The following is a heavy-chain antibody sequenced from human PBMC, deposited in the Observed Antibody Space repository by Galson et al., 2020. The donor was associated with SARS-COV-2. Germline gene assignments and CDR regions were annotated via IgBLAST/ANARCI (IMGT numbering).Heavy chain of an antibody. CDR3: VRAGVGGWFDY. D-gene: IGHD3-16*01. CDR2: ISSNGDKT. J-gene: IGHJ5*01. V-gene: IGHV3-64*02. CDR1: GFAFSIYA. Sequence: GGSLRLSCAASGFAFSIYAMHWVRQAPEKGLEYVSAISSNGDKTYYADSVKGRFTISKDNSKNTLYLQMSSLRPEDMAVYYCVRAGVGGWFDYWGQGALVTVSS.